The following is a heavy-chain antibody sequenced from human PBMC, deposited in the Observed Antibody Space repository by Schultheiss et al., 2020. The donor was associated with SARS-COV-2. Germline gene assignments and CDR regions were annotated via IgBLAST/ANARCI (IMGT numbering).Heavy chain of an antibody. CDR2: ISGSGGST. J-gene: IGHJ4*02. CDR3: AKFNRVVLAAGSDY. CDR1: GFTFSSYA. D-gene: IGHD2-2*01. V-gene: IGHV3-23*01. Sequence: GGSLRLSCAASGFTFSSYAMSWVRQAPGKGLEWVSAISGSGGSTYYADSVKGRFTISRDNSKNTLYLQMNSLRAEDTAVYYCAKFNRVVLAAGSDYWGQGTLVTVSS.